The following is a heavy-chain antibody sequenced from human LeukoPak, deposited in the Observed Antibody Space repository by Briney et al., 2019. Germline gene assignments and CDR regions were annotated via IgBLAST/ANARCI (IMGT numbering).Heavy chain of an antibody. CDR2: INPNSGNT. CDR1: GYTFTSYD. D-gene: IGHD3-9*01. Sequence: GASVKVSCKASGYTFTSYDINWMRQAPGQGLEWVGWINPNSGNTGYAQTFQGKLTMTRNTSIKTAYMELSSLRSEDTAVYYCARRFYDNLTGHTWYDYWGQGTLVTVSS. V-gene: IGHV1-8*01. CDR3: ARRFYDNLTGHTWYDY. J-gene: IGHJ4*02.